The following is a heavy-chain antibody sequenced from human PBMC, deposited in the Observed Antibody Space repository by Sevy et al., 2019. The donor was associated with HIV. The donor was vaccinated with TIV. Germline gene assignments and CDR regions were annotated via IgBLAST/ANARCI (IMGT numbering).Heavy chain of an antibody. V-gene: IGHV3-15*01. Sequence: GGSLRLSCAASGFTFTYAWMSWVRPAPGKGLEWVGRIKSKPDGGTTDYAAPVKGRFTISRDDSKNTVYLQMNSLKTEDTAVYYCATDPIIVLLVTDGMDVWGQGTTVTVSS. CDR3: ATDPIIVLLVTDGMDV. J-gene: IGHJ6*02. CDR1: GFTFTYAW. CDR2: IKSKPDGGTT. D-gene: IGHD2-8*02.